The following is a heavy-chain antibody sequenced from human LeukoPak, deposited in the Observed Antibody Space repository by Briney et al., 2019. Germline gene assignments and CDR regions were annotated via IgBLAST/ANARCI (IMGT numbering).Heavy chain of an antibody. J-gene: IGHJ6*02. V-gene: IGHV1-2*02. D-gene: IGHD3-9*01. CDR3: AKVLRYFDWLLDDYGMDV. CDR1: GYTFTGYY. CDR2: INPNSGGT. Sequence: ASVTVSCKASGYTFTGYYMHWVRQAPGQGLEWMGWINPNSGGTNYAQQFQGRFTMTRDTSISTAYMELSRLRSDDTAVYYCAKVLRYFDWLLDDYGMDVWGQGTTVTVSS.